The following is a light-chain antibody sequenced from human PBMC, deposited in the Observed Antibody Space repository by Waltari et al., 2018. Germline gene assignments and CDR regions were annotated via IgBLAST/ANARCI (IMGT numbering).Light chain of an antibody. J-gene: IGKJ4*01. CDR3: QQRANWPPLS. CDR1: QSVSTF. CDR2: HAS. V-gene: IGKV3-11*01. Sequence: ELVLTQSPATLSLSPGERATLSCRASQSVSTFLAWYQQKPGQAPRRLIYHASNKASGVPARISGRGSGTNFTLTMSGLEPEDVAGYYCQQRANWPPLSFGGGTRVGIK.